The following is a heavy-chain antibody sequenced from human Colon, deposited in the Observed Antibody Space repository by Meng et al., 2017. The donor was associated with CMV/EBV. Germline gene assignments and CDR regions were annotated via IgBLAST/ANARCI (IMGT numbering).Heavy chain of an antibody. Sequence: GGSLRLSCVGSGFTFSDFEMNWVRQAPGKGLEWVASISGSSSDIDYADPAKGRFTITRDNAKKSLFLQMNSLRAEDTALYYCAKDLMSSSFYYFDSWGQGTPVTVSS. CDR3: AKDLMSSSFYYFDS. D-gene: IGHD3-22*01. CDR1: GFTFSDFE. J-gene: IGHJ4*02. CDR2: ISGSSSDI. V-gene: IGHV3-11*01.